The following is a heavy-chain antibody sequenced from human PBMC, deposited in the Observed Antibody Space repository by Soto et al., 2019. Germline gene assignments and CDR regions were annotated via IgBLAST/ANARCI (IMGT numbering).Heavy chain of an antibody. CDR1: GFPFSSYV. J-gene: IGHJ4*02. CDR3: AKIPFN. Sequence: GGSLRLSCAASGFPFSSYVMSWVRRAPGKGLEWVSGISGGGSNTYYADSVKGRFTISRDNSKNTLYLQMNSLRAEDTAVYHCAKIPFNWGQGTLVTVSS. V-gene: IGHV3-23*01. CDR2: ISGGGSNT.